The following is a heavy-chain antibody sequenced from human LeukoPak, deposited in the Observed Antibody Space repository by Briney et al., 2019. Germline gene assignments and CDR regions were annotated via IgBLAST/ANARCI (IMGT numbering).Heavy chain of an antibody. CDR1: GFTFSSAW. CDR3: VRDRVGPDY. V-gene: IGHV3-74*03. J-gene: IGHJ4*02. CDR2: ITDDATT. Sequence: GGSLRLSCAASGFTFSSAWMHWVRQAPGTGLVWVSRITDDATTTYADSVKGRFTISRDDAKNILYLQMNSLRAEDTAVYYCVRDRVGPDYWGQGTLVTVSS. D-gene: IGHD1-26*01.